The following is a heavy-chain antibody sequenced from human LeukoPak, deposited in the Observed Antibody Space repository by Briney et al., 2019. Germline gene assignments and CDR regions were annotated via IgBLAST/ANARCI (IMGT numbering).Heavy chain of an antibody. D-gene: IGHD4-11*01. J-gene: IGHJ4*02. CDR1: GGSISSGSYY. CDR3: ASSDYSTNFDY. CDR2: IYTSGST. V-gene: IGHV4-61*02. Sequence: PSQTLSLTCTVSGGSISSGSYYWSWIRQPAGKGLEWIGRIYTSGSTNYNPSLKSRVTISVDTSKNQFSLKLSSVTAADTAVYYCASSDYSTNFDYWGQGTLVTVSS.